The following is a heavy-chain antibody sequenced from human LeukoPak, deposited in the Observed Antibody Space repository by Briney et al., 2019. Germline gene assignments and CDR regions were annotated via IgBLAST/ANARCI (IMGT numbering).Heavy chain of an antibody. CDR1: GGSISSSSYF. V-gene: IGHV4-39*01. Sequence: PSETLSLTCTVSGGSISSSSYFWGWIRQPPGKGLQWIGSMYFSGSTYYNSSLKSRVTIYVDTSKNQFSLKLSSVTAADTAVYYCASTLLGSCSGGSCPLVPWGQGTLVTVSS. D-gene: IGHD2-15*01. CDR2: MYFSGST. CDR3: ASTLLGSCSGGSCPLVP. J-gene: IGHJ5*02.